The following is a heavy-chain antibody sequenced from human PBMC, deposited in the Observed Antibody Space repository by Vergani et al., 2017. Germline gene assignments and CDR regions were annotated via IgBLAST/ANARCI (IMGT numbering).Heavy chain of an antibody. D-gene: IGHD1-20*01. CDR1: GFTFSNYA. J-gene: IGHJ4*02. CDR3: AKDKGGITGKFDY. V-gene: IGHV3-23*01. CDR2: LSASGGST. Sequence: EVQLLESGGGLVQPGGSLRLSCAASGFTFSNYAMSWVRQAPGKGLEWVSALSASGGSTFYADSVKGRLTISRDNSKNTLYLQMNSLRVEDTAVYYCAKDKGGITGKFDYWGQGTLVTVSS.